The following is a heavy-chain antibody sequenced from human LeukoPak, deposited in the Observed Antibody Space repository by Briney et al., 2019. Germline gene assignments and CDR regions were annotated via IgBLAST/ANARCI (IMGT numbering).Heavy chain of an antibody. V-gene: IGHV3-13*01. CDR1: GFTFSTCD. D-gene: IGHD3-10*01. CDR3: VRDVSGGHRFDP. J-gene: IGHJ5*02. CDR2: IGTAGDT. Sequence: GGSLRLSCAASGFTFSTCDMHWVRQTTGKGLEWVSVIGTAGDTFYPASVKGRFTISRENAKNSLYLQMNSLRAEDTAVYYCVRDVSGGHRFDPWGQGTLVTVSS.